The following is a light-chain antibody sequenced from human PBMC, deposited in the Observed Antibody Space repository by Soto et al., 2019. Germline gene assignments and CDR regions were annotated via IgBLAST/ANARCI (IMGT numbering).Light chain of an antibody. CDR2: EVT. V-gene: IGLV2-14*01. CDR3: SSYTRSSTLHVI. CDR1: SSDVGGYNY. Sequence: QSALTQPASVSGSPGQSITISCTGTSSDVGGYNYVSWYQHHPGKAPKLMINEVTNRPSGVSSRFSGSKSGNTASLTISGLQAADEADYYCSSYTRSSTLHVIFGGGTKLTVL. J-gene: IGLJ2*01.